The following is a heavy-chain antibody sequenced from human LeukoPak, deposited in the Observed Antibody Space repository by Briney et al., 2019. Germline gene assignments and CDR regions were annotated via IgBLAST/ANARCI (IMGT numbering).Heavy chain of an antibody. CDR1: GFPFSSYW. J-gene: IGHJ6*03. Sequence: QAGGSLSLSCAVSGFPFSSYWLSWVRQAPGKGLEWVANIKQDGSEKYYVDSVKGRFTISRDNAKNSLYLQMNSLRAEDTAVYYCARGNYDFWSGYYYYYYYYMDVWGKGTTVTVSS. CDR2: IKQDGSEK. CDR3: ARGNYDFWSGYYYYYYYYMDV. D-gene: IGHD3-3*01. V-gene: IGHV3-7*01.